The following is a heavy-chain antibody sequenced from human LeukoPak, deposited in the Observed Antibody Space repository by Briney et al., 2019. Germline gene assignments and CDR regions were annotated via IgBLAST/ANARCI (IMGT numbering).Heavy chain of an antibody. D-gene: IGHD3-10*01. CDR1: GGTFSSYA. Sequence: ASVKVSCKASGGTFSSYAISWVRQAPGRGLEWMGRIIPIFGTANYAQKFQGRVTITTDESTSTAYMELSSLRSEDTAVYYCFIRGVNYYYMDVWGKGTTVTVSS. V-gene: IGHV1-69*05. J-gene: IGHJ6*03. CDR2: IIPIFGTA. CDR3: FIRGVNYYYMDV.